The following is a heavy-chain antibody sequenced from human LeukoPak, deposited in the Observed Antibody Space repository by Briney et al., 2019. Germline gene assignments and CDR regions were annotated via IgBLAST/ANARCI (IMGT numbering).Heavy chain of an antibody. CDR2: IYHSGST. CDR3: ARGTSYCTNGVCYREGMDV. J-gene: IGHJ6*02. V-gene: IGHV4-30-2*01. CDR1: GGPISSGGYS. D-gene: IGHD2-8*01. Sequence: SETLSLTCAVSGGPISSGGYSWGWIRQPPGKGLEWIGYIYHSGSTYYNPSLKSRVTISVDRSKNQFSLKLSSVTAADTAVYYCARGTSYCTNGVCYREGMDVWGQGTTVTVSS.